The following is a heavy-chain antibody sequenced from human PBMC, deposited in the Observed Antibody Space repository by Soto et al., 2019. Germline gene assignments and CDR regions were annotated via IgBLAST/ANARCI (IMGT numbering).Heavy chain of an antibody. CDR1: GFTFSSYA. Sequence: SLRLSCAASGFTFSSYAMSWVRQAPGKGLEWVSAISGSGGSTYYADSVKGRFTISRDNSKNTLYLQMNSLRAEDTAVYYCAKDPGVAGTSDYWGQGTLVTVSS. CDR3: AKDPGVAGTSDY. J-gene: IGHJ4*02. V-gene: IGHV3-23*01. CDR2: ISGSGGST. D-gene: IGHD6-19*01.